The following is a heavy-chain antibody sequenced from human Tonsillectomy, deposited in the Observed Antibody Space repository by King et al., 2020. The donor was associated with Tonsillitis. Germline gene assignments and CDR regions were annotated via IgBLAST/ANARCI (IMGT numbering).Heavy chain of an antibody. CDR2: ISFDGTNK. D-gene: IGHD2/OR15-2a*01. J-gene: IGHJ5*01. Sequence: HVQLVESGGGVVQPGRSLRLSCAASEFTFSTYAMHWVRQAPGKGLEWVAVISFDGTNKYYADSVKGRFTISRDTYKNTLYLQMHSLSVEDTAVYYCATDQPPGDSTCYLNSWGQGTLVTVSS. V-gene: IGHV3-30-3*01. CDR3: ATDQPPGDSTCYLNS. CDR1: EFTFSTYA.